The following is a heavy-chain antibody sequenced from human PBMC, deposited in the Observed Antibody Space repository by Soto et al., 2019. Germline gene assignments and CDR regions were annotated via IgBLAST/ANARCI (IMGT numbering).Heavy chain of an antibody. CDR2: ISYDGSNK. V-gene: IGHV3-30*18. J-gene: IGHJ4*02. Sequence: GGSLRLSCAASGFTFSSYGMHWVRQAPGKGLEWVAVISYDGSNKYYADSVKGRFTISRDNSKNTLYLQMNSLRAEDTAVYYCAKVNPGYSSSWTPPFDYWGQGTLVTVSS. CDR1: GFTFSSYG. D-gene: IGHD6-13*01. CDR3: AKVNPGYSSSWTPPFDY.